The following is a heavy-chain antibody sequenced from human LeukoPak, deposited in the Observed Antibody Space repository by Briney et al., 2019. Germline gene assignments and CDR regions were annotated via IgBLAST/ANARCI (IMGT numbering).Heavy chain of an antibody. CDR3: ARDRSSSGYYYDY. J-gene: IGHJ4*02. D-gene: IGHD3-22*01. Sequence: GGSLRLSCAAPGFTFSSYWMSWVRQAPGKGLEWVANIKQDGSEKYYVDSVKGRFTISRDNAKNSLYLQMNSLRAEDTAVYYCARDRSSSGYYYDYWGQGTLVTVSS. CDR1: GFTFSSYW. V-gene: IGHV3-7*01. CDR2: IKQDGSEK.